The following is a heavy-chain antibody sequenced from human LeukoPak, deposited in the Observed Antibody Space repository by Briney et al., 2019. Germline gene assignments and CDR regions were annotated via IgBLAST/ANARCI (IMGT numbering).Heavy chain of an antibody. J-gene: IGHJ4*02. CDR3: AKDRPNYYDTSGHYYRRNGDC. CDR2: ITSSGAGT. Sequence: GGSLRLSCAAPGFAFSIYAMSWVRQAPGKGLEWVSSITSSGAGTYYPDSVKGRFTISRDNSENTLYLQMNSLRAEDTAVYYCAKDRPNYYDTSGHYYRRNGDCWGQGTLVTVS. D-gene: IGHD3-22*01. CDR1: GFAFSIYA. V-gene: IGHV3-23*01.